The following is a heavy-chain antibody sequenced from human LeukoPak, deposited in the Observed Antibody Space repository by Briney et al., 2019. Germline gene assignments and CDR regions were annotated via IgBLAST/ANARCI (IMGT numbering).Heavy chain of an antibody. Sequence: PSETLSLTCTVSGGSISSYYWSWIRQPPGKGLEWIGYIYYSGSTNYNPSLKSRVTISVDTSKNQFSLKLSSVTAADTAVYYCARSYSSGWYVFDYWGQGTLGTVSS. CDR2: IYYSGST. CDR1: GGSISSYY. CDR3: ARSYSSGWYVFDY. J-gene: IGHJ4*02. D-gene: IGHD6-19*01. V-gene: IGHV4-59*01.